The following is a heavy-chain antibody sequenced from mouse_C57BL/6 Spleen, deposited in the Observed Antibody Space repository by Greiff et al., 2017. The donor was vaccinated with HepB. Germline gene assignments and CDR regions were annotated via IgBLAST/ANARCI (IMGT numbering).Heavy chain of an antibody. CDR1: GYTFTSYW. J-gene: IGHJ3*01. D-gene: IGHD2-5*01. CDR3: LYSNYVGWFAY. CDR2: IHPNSGST. Sequence: VQLQQPGAELVKPGASVKLSCKASGYTFTSYWMHWVKQRPGQGLEWIGMIHPNSGSTNYNEKFKSKATLTVDKSSSTAYMQLSSLTSEDSAVYYCLYSNYVGWFAYWGQGTLVTVSA. V-gene: IGHV1-64*01.